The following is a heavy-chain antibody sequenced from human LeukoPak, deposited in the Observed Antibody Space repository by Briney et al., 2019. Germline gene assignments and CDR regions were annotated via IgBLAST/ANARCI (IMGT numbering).Heavy chain of an antibody. V-gene: IGHV4-59*08. CDR2: IYNSGST. J-gene: IGHJ4*02. CDR1: GGSISIYY. CDR3: ASYVWGSYFGPKRFDY. D-gene: IGHD3-16*01. Sequence: SETLSLTCTVSGGSISIYYWSWIRQPPGKGLEWIGYIYNSGSTTYSPSLKSRATISVDTSKNQFSLRLSSVTAADTAVYYCASYVWGSYFGPKRFDYWGQGTLVTVSS.